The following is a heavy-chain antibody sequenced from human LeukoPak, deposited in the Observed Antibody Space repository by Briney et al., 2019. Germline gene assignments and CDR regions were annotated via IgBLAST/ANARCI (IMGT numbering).Heavy chain of an antibody. Sequence: PSETLSLTCTVSGGSISSSGYYWGWIRQPPGKGLEWIASIYYSGSTYYNPSLKSRVTISVDTSKNQLSLKLSSVTAADTAVYYCAGSRITIFGVVKYYFDYWGQGTLVTVSS. CDR2: IYYSGST. CDR3: AGSRITIFGVVKYYFDY. CDR1: GGSISSSGYY. D-gene: IGHD3-3*01. J-gene: IGHJ4*02. V-gene: IGHV4-39*07.